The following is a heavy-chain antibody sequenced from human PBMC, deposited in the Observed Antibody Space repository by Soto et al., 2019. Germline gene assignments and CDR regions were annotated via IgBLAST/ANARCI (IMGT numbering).Heavy chain of an antibody. CDR3: AREAVVTDYFDY. CDR2: IYYSGST. J-gene: IGHJ4*02. D-gene: IGHD2-15*01. Sequence: ASETLSLTCTVSGGSISSYYWSWIRQPPGKGLEWIGYIYYSGSTNYNPSLKSRVTISVDTSKNQFSLKLSSVTAADTAVYYCAREAVVTDYFDYWGQGTLVTVSS. CDR1: GGSISSYY. V-gene: IGHV4-59*01.